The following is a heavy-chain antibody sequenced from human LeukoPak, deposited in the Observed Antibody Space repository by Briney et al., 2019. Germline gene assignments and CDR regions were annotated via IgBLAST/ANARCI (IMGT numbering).Heavy chain of an antibody. CDR1: GGPISSSSYY. V-gene: IGHV4-39*01. J-gene: IGHJ6*03. CDR2: IYYSGST. CDR3: ARQGVPAGYYYHYMDV. D-gene: IGHD2-2*01. Sequence: SETLSLTCTVSGGPISSSSYYWGWIRQPPGKGLEWIGSIYYSGSTYYTPSLKSRVTISVDTSKNQFSLKLSSVTAADTAVYYCARQGVPAGYYYHYMDVWGKGTTVTVSS.